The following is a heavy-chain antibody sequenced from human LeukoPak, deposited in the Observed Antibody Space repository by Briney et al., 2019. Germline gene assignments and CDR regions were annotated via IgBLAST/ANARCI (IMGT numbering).Heavy chain of an antibody. CDR3: AKDVVGATNIDY. V-gene: IGHV3-33*06. CDR1: GFTFSSYG. Sequence: GGSLRLSCAASGFTFSSYGMHWVRQAPGKGLEWVAVIWYDGSNKYYADSVKGRFTISRDNSENTLYLQMNSLRAEDTAVYYCAKDVVGATNIDYWGQGTLVTVSS. J-gene: IGHJ4*02. CDR2: IWYDGSNK. D-gene: IGHD1-26*01.